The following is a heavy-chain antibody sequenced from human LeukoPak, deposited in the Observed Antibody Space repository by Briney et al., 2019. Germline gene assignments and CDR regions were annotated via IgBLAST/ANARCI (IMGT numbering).Heavy chain of an antibody. CDR1: GGSISSGGYS. V-gene: IGHV4-61*08. CDR2: IYYSGST. D-gene: IGHD2-8*01. CDR3: ASAHTYCTNGVCSNWFDP. J-gene: IGHJ5*02. Sequence: SETLSLTCAVSGGSISSGGYSWSWIRQPPGKGLEWIGYIYYSGSTNYNPSLKSRVTISVDTSKNQFSLKLSSVTAADTAVYYCASAHTYCTNGVCSNWFDPWGQGTLVTVSS.